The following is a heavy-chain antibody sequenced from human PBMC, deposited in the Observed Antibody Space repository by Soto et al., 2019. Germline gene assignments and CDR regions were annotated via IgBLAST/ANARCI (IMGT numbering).Heavy chain of an antibody. V-gene: IGHV1-3*01. J-gene: IGHJ6*02. D-gene: IGHD5-12*01. CDR3: ARDWSPLKYSNYYYGMDV. CDR1: GYTFTSYA. Sequence: GASVKVSCXASGYTFTSYAMHWVRQAPGQRLEWMGWINAGNGNTKYSQKFQGRVTITRDTSASTAYMELSSLRSEDTAVYYCARDWSPLKYSNYYYGMDVWGQGTTVTVSS. CDR2: INAGNGNT.